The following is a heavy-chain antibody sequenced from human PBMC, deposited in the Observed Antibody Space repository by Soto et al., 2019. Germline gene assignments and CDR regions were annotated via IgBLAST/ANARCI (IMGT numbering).Heavy chain of an antibody. CDR1: GYTFTSYY. D-gene: IGHD3-3*01. CDR2: MNPNSGNT. CDR3: ARGPLIWSGYYKGRNYFDY. V-gene: IGHV1-8*01. Sequence: GASVKVSCKASGYTFTSYYINWVRQATGQGLEWMGWMNPNSGNTGYAQKFQGRVTMTRNTSISTAYMELSSLRSEDTAVYYCARGPLIWSGYYKGRNYFDYWGQGTLVTVSS. J-gene: IGHJ4*02.